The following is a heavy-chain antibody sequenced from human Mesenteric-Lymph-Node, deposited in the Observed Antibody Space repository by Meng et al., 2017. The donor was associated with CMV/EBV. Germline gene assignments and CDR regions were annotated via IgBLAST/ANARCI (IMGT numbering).Heavy chain of an antibody. D-gene: IGHD3-10*01. J-gene: IGHJ6*02. Sequence: ASVKVSCKASGYTFSSQHINWVRQAPGQGLEWMGIINPSGGSTSYAQKFQGKVTMTRDTSTSTVYMELSSLRSEDTAVYYCAILKLWFGELLTPLWGQGTTVTVSS. CDR1: GYTFSSQH. CDR2: INPSGGST. CDR3: AILKLWFGELLTPL. V-gene: IGHV1-46*01.